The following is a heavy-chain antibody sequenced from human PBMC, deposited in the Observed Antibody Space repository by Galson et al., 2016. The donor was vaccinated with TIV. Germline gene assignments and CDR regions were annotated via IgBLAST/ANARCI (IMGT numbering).Heavy chain of an antibody. D-gene: IGHD5-18*01. CDR3: AKCRNTAMDTYYYYYGLDV. Sequence: SVKVSCKASGGIFTTYSISWVRQAPGQGLEWMGGIIPLFGEAHYAQKFQGRVTISADESTSTVYMELSGLRSGDTAMYYCAKCRNTAMDTYYYYYGLDVWGQGATVTVSS. CDR2: IIPLFGEA. CDR1: GGIFTTYS. J-gene: IGHJ6*02. V-gene: IGHV1-69*13.